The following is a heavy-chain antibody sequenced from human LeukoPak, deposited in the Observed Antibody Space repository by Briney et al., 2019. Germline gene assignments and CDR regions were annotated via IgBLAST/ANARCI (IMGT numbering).Heavy chain of an antibody. CDR3: ARVRRPTMIVVVYDAFDI. CDR2: ISAYNGNT. D-gene: IGHD3-22*01. V-gene: IGHV1-18*01. J-gene: IGHJ3*02. Sequence: ASVKVSCKASGYTFTSYGISWVRQAPGQGLEWMGWISAYNGNTNYARKLQGRVTMTTDTSTSTAYMELRSLRSDDTTVYYCARVRRPTMIVVVYDAFDIWGQGTMVTVSS. CDR1: GYTFTSYG.